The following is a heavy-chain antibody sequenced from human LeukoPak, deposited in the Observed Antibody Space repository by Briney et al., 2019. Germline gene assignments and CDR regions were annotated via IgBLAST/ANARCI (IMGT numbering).Heavy chain of an antibody. D-gene: IGHD5-18*01. CDR3: ARGSRGYSYG. CDR2: IYYSGST. V-gene: IGHV4-61*01. Sequence: PSETLSLTCTVSGASVSSGSYYWSWIRQPPGKGLEWIGYIYYSGSTNYNPSLKSRVTISVDTSKNQFSLKLSSVTAADTAVYYWARGSRGYSYGWGQGTLVTVSS. CDR1: GASVSSGSYY. J-gene: IGHJ4*02.